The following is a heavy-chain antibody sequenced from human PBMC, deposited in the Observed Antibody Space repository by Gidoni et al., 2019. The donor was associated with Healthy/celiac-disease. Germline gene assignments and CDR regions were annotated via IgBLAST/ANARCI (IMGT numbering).Heavy chain of an antibody. Sequence: QVQLVESGGGVVQPGRSLRLSCAASGFTFSSYGMHWVRQAPGKGLEWVAVISYDGSNKYYADSVKGRFTISRDNSKNTLYLQMNSLRAEDTAVYYCAKDPSTGIAAAGTSDWGQGTLVTVSS. CDR2: ISYDGSNK. CDR1: GFTFSSYG. J-gene: IGHJ4*02. V-gene: IGHV3-30*18. D-gene: IGHD6-13*01. CDR3: AKDPSTGIAAAGTSD.